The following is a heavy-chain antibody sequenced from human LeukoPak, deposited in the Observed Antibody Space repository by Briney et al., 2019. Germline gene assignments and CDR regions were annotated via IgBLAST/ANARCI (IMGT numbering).Heavy chain of an antibody. Sequence: PGGSLRLSCAASGFIVSGIYMTWVRQAPGKGLECVSIIYSGGDTYYTDSVKGRFSVSRDNSKNTLYLQMNSLRVDDTAVYYCARGSCSNIRCHDAFDIWGQGTMVTVSS. CDR2: IYSGGDT. CDR3: ARGSCSNIRCHDAFDI. CDR1: GFIVSGIY. D-gene: IGHD2-2*01. V-gene: IGHV3-53*01. J-gene: IGHJ3*02.